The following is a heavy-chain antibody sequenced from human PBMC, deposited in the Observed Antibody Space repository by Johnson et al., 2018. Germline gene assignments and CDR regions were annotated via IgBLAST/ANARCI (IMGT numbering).Heavy chain of an antibody. Sequence: VQLVQSGGGLVQPGGSLRLSCAASGFTFSNSVMRWVRQAPGKGLEWVSAISSDGFTTYYAGSVEGRFTVSRDNSKNTLYLQMNTLRREDTAMYYCAKRRFSDSGDESWGQGTLVTVSS. CDR2: ISSDGFTT. J-gene: IGHJ5*02. D-gene: IGHD3-3*01. CDR3: AKRRFSDSGDES. CDR1: GFTFSNSV. V-gene: IGHV3-23*04.